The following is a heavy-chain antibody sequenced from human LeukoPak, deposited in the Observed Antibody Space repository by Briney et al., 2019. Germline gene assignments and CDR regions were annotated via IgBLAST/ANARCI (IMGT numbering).Heavy chain of an antibody. D-gene: IGHD3-3*01. J-gene: IGHJ3*02. CDR1: GGSISSGGYY. CDR3: ASERGGFGVVMKGAFDI. Sequence: SQTLSLTCTVSGGSISSGGYYWSWIRQHPGKGLEWIGYIYYSGSTYYNPSLKSRVTISVDTSKNQFSLKLRPVTAADTAVYSRASERGGFGVVMKGAFDIWGQGTMVTVS. V-gene: IGHV4-31*03. CDR2: IYYSGST.